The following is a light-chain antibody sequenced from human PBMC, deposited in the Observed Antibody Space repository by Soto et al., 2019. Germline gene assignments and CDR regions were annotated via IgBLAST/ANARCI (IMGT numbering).Light chain of an antibody. Sequence: IVLTQSPVTLALSPGERAVLSCRASQSVSTSLAWYQHKAGQAPRLFIYDASKRAPGIPARFSGSGSGTDFTLTISSLEPEDLAVYYCQVRAVWPSFGQGTKVEIK. CDR1: QSVSTS. CDR2: DAS. V-gene: IGKV3-11*01. CDR3: QVRAVWPS. J-gene: IGKJ1*01.